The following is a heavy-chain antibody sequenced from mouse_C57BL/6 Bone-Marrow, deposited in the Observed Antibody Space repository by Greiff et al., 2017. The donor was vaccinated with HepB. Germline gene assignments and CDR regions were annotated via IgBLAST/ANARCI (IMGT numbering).Heavy chain of an antibody. CDR3: ARSGEFCSIYDYGSSYVEY. V-gene: IGHV1-50*01. CDR1: GYTFTSYW. J-gene: IGHJ2*01. CDR2: IDPSDSDT. D-gene: IGHD1-1*01. Sequence: VQLQQPGAELVKPGASVKLSCKASGYTFTSYWMQWVKQRPGQGLEWIGEIDPSDSDTNYNQKFKGKATLTVDTSSSTAYMQLSSLTSEDSAVYYGARSGEFCSIYDYGSSYVEYGGQGTTLTGSS.